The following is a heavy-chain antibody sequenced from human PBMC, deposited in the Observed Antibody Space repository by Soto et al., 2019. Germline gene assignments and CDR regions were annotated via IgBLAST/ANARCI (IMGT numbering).Heavy chain of an antibody. CDR2: IYYSGNT. CDR1: GGTIDSGAYY. D-gene: IGHD2-21*01. Sequence: QVQLQESGPGLVKPSQTLSLTCTVSGGTIDSGAYYWSWIRQHPGKGLEWIGYIYYSGNTFYNPSVRCRVTISLGTSNNQFSLRMGSVTAADTAVYYCARGPHPPSDSYLLPYFDYWGQGTLVTVSS. V-gene: IGHV4-31*02. CDR3: ARGPHPPSDSYLLPYFDY. J-gene: IGHJ4*02.